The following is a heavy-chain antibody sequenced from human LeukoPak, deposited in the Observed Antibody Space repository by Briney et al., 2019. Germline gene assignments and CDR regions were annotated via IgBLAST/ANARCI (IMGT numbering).Heavy chain of an antibody. CDR1: GGSISSYY. V-gene: IGHV4-59*01. J-gene: IGHJ3*02. Sequence: SETLSLTCTISGGSISSYYWSWLRQPPGKGLEWIGYIYYSGSTNYNPSLKSRVTISVDTSKNQFSLKLSSVTAADTAVYYCAILRGAYCGGDCYPGAFDIWGQGTMVSVSS. D-gene: IGHD2-21*02. CDR3: AILRGAYCGGDCYPGAFDI. CDR2: IYYSGST.